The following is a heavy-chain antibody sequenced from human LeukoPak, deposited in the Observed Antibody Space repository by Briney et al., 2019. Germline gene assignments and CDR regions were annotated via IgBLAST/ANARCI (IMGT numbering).Heavy chain of an antibody. J-gene: IGHJ4*02. Sequence: GGSLRLSCAASGFTFSNAWMSWVRQAPGKGLEWVGRIKSKTDGGTTDYAAPVKGRFTISRDDSKNTLYLQMNSLKTEDTAVYYCTTDPNYYGSGSAQRDYWGQGTLVTVSS. V-gene: IGHV3-15*01. CDR3: TTDPNYYGSGSAQRDY. D-gene: IGHD3-10*01. CDR1: GFTFSNAW. CDR2: IKSKTDGGTT.